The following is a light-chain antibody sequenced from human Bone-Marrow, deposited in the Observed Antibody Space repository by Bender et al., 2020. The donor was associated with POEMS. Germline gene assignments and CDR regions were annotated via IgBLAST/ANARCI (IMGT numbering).Light chain of an antibody. CDR3: CSYAGIYTFV. J-gene: IGLJ1*01. Sequence: QSALTQPRSVSGSPGQSVTISCTGASSDVAGYTYVSWYQQHPGKAPKLMIYDATTRPSGIPDRFSGSKSGNTASLSISVLQTDDEADYYCCSYAGIYTFVFGTGTKVTVL. CDR2: DAT. V-gene: IGLV2-11*01. CDR1: SSDVAGYTY.